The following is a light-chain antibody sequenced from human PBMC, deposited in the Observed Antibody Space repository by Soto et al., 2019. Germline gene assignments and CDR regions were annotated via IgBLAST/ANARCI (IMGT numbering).Light chain of an antibody. V-gene: IGKV3-15*01. CDR2: GAS. CDR3: QQYYDWPLT. Sequence: EIIMTQSPDSLSVSPGERASLSCRARQSVNSKLAWYQQKPGQAPRLVIYGASTRATGIPARFSGSGSGTXXXXXXXXLQSEDFAVYFCQQYYDWPLTFGGGTKVEIK. CDR1: QSVNSK. J-gene: IGKJ4*01.